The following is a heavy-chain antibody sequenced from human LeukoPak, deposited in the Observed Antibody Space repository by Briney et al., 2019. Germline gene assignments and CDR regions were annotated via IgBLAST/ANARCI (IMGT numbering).Heavy chain of an antibody. D-gene: IGHD2-15*01. CDR3: ARPQYCSGGSCYSNNWFDP. CDR1: GGSISSYY. Sequence: SETLSLTCTVSGGSISSYYWSWIRQPPGKGLEWIGYIYTSGSTNYNPSLKSRVTISVDTSKNQFSLKLSSVTAADAAVYYCARPQYCSGGSCYSNNWFDPWGQGTLVTVSS. J-gene: IGHJ5*02. V-gene: IGHV4-4*09. CDR2: IYTSGST.